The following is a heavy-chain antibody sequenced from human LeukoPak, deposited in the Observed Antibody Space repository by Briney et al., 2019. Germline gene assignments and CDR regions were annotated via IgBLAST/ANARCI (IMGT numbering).Heavy chain of an antibody. CDR2: INHGGGT. CDR3: VRDSTYCGGDCHSNYYYYGMGV. Sequence: SETLSLTCAVYGGSFSGYYWSWIRQPPGKGLEWIGEINHGGGTNYNPSLKSRLTISIDTSKNQFSLRLSSVTAADTAVYYCVRDSTYCGGDCHSNYYYYGMGVWGQGTTVTVSS. J-gene: IGHJ6*02. V-gene: IGHV4-34*01. CDR1: GGSFSGYY. D-gene: IGHD2-21*02.